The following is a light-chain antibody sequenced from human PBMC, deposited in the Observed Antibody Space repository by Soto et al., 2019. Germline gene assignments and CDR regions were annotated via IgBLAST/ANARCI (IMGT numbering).Light chain of an antibody. J-gene: IGLJ2*01. CDR1: SSDVGGYNY. CDR2: DVS. Sequence: QSALTQPASVSGSPGQSITISCTGTSSDVGGYNYVSWYQQHPGKAPKLMIYDVSNRPSRVSNRFSGSKSGTTASLTLSGLQAEDEADYYCSSSTSSSTVVFGGGTKVTVL. CDR3: SSSTSSSTVV. V-gene: IGLV2-14*01.